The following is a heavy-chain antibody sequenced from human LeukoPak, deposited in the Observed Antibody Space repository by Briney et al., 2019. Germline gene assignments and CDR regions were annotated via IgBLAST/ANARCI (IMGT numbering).Heavy chain of an antibody. V-gene: IGHV3-53*01. CDR2: IYNGGAS. CDR1: GFIVSNYY. J-gene: IGHJ4*02. D-gene: IGHD2-15*01. Sequence: GGSLRLSCAASGFIVSNYYMNWVRQAPGKGLECVSVIYNGGASYYSDSVKGRFTISRDNSKNTLYLQMNGMRAEDTAVYFCAREFGSGTFDWGEGRLVTVS. CDR3: AREFGSGTFD.